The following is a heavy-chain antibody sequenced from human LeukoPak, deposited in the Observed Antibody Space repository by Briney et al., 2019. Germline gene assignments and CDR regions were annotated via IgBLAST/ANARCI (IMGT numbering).Heavy chain of an antibody. J-gene: IGHJ6*03. Sequence: GASVKVSCKASGYTFTGYYMHRVRQAPGQGLEWMGWINPNSGGTNYAQKFQGRVTMTRDTSISTAYMELSRLRSDDTAVYYCARGYQLPHYYYYYMDVWGKGTTVTVSS. V-gene: IGHV1-2*02. CDR3: ARGYQLPHYYYYYMDV. CDR2: INPNSGGT. CDR1: GYTFTGYY. D-gene: IGHD2-2*01.